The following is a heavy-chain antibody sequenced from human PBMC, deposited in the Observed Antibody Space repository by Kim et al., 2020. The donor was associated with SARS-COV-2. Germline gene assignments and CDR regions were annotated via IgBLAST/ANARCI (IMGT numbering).Heavy chain of an antibody. J-gene: IGHJ5*02. CDR3: ARDTYDYVWGSPTKYNWFDP. Sequence: GGSLRLSCAASGFTFSSYEMNWVRQAPGKGLEWVSYISSSGSTIYYADSVKGRFTISRDNAKNSLYLQMNSLRAEDTAVYYCARDTYDYVWGSPTKYNWFDPWGQGTLVTVSS. D-gene: IGHD3-16*01. CDR1: GFTFSSYE. V-gene: IGHV3-48*03. CDR2: ISSSGSTI.